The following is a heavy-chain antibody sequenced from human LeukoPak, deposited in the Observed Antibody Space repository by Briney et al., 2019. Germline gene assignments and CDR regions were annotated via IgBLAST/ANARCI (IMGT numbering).Heavy chain of an antibody. CDR2: ISSSGSNI. D-gene: IGHD3-10*01. V-gene: IGHV3-11*04. CDR3: AKNYGSGTYYYYYYMDV. CDR1: GFTFSDYY. J-gene: IGHJ6*03. Sequence: GGSLRLSCAASGFTFSDYYMSWIRQAPGKGLEWVSYISSSGSNIYYADSVKGRFTISRDNAKNSLYLQMNSLRAEDTAAYYCAKNYGSGTYYYYYYMDVWGKGTTVTVSS.